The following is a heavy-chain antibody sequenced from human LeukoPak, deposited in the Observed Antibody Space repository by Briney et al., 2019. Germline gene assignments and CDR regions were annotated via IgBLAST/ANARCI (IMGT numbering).Heavy chain of an antibody. CDR1: GGTFSSYA. Sequence: ASVKVSCKASGGTFSSYAISWVRQAPGQGLEWMGGIIPIFGTANYAQKFQGRVTITADESTSTAYMELSSLRSEDTAVYYCARNDGYNSNSDYWGQGTLVTVSS. CDR3: ARNDGYNSNSDY. CDR2: IIPIFGTA. J-gene: IGHJ4*02. V-gene: IGHV1-69*13. D-gene: IGHD5-24*01.